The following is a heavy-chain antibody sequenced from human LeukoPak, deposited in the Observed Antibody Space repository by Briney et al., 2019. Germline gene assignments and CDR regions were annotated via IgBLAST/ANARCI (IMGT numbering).Heavy chain of an antibody. CDR1: GFTFSSYS. CDR2: ISSSSTSI. CDR3: ARDAGTFNY. Sequence: GGSLRLSCAAFGFTFSSYSMNWVRQAPGTGLEWVSYISSSSTSIYYADSVKGRFTISRDNAKNSLSLQMNSLRAEDTAVYYCARDAGTFNYWGQGTLVTVSS. J-gene: IGHJ4*02. V-gene: IGHV3-48*01. D-gene: IGHD1-26*01.